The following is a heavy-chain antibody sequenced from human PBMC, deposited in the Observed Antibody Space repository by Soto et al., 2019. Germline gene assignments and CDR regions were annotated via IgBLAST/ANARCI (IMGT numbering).Heavy chain of an antibody. CDR1: GGSFSGYY. CDR3: ASLAGRRNNWFDP. CDR2: INHSGST. V-gene: IGHV4-34*01. J-gene: IGHJ5*02. Sequence: SETLSLTCAVYGGSFSGYYWSWIRQPPGKGLEWIGEINHSGSTNYNPSLKSRVTISVDTSKNQSSLKLSSVTAADTAVYYCASLAGRRNNWFDPWGQGTLVTVSS.